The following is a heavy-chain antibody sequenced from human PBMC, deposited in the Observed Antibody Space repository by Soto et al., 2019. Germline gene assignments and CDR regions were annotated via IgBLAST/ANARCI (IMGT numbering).Heavy chain of an antibody. D-gene: IGHD3-3*01. Sequence: SETLSLTCTVSGDSISGYYWSWMRQTPGKGLEWIDYVYDNGKTAYNPSLKSRVSMSIDTSKSQISLKVYSVTAADTAVYYCARDQWMKSGNRWRYFALDVWCPAITVTVS. CDR1: GDSISGYY. CDR2: VYDNGKT. V-gene: IGHV4-59*01. CDR3: ARDQWMKSGNRWRYFALDV. J-gene: IGHJ6*02.